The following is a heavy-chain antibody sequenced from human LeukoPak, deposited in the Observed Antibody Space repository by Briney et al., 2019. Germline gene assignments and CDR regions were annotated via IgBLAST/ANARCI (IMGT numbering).Heavy chain of an antibody. CDR3: ARSNYYDSSGYYLGQDY. J-gene: IGHJ4*02. CDR2: INPNSGGT. V-gene: IGHV1-2*02. Sequence: ASVKVSCKASGYTFTGYYMHWVRQAPGQGLEWMGWINPNSGGTNYAQKFQGRVTMTTDTSTSTAYMELRSLRSDDTAVYYCARSNYYDSSGYYLGQDYWGQGTLVTVSS. CDR1: GYTFTGYY. D-gene: IGHD3-22*01.